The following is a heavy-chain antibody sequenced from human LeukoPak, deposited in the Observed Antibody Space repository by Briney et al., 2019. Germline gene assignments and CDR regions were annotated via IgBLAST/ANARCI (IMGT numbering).Heavy chain of an antibody. J-gene: IGHJ6*03. CDR2: IYHSGST. Sequence: SSETLSLTCTVSGYSISSGYYWGWIRQPPGKGLEWIGSIYHSGSTYYNPSLKSRVTISVDTSKNQFSLKLSSVTAADTAVYFCAKDWTPRYCSSTSCYDYYYYMDVWGKGTTFTVSS. D-gene: IGHD2-2*01. V-gene: IGHV4-38-2*02. CDR3: AKDWTPRYCSSTSCYDYYYYMDV. CDR1: GYSISSGYY.